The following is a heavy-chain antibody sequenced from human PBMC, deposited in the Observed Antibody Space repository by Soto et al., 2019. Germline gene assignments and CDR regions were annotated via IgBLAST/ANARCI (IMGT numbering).Heavy chain of an antibody. CDR1: GFTFSSYW. J-gene: IGHJ5*02. D-gene: IGHD2-15*01. Sequence: GGSLRLSCAASGFTFSSYWMSWVRQAPGKGLEWVANIKQDGSEKYYVDSVKGRFTISRDNAKNSLYLQMNSLRAEDTAVYYCARVAGYSKVLSGWFDPWGQGTLVTVSS. CDR2: IKQDGSEK. V-gene: IGHV3-7*01. CDR3: ARVAGYSKVLSGWFDP.